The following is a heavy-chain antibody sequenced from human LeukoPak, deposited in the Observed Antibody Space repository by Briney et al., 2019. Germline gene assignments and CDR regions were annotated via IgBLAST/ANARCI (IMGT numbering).Heavy chain of an antibody. J-gene: IGHJ5*02. Sequence: LSGGSLRLSCAASGFTFSTYSMNWARQAPGKGLEWVSYISSSGGTIYYADSVKGRFTISRDNAENSLYLQMNSLRAEDTAFYYCARSAPREIFTGGFDPWGQGTLVTVSS. V-gene: IGHV3-48*04. D-gene: IGHD3-9*01. CDR1: GFTFSTYS. CDR3: ARSAPREIFTGGFDP. CDR2: ISSSGGTI.